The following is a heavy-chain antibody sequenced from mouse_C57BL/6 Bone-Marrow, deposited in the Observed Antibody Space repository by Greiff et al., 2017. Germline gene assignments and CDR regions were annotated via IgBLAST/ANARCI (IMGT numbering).Heavy chain of an antibody. J-gene: IGHJ3*01. CDR1: GFNIKGSY. V-gene: IGHV14-2*01. CDR3: ACTAWFAY. CDR2: IDPEDGET. Sequence: EVQLQQSGAELVKPGASVKLSCTASGFNIKGSYMHWVKQRTEQGLEWIGRIDPEDGETTYAPKFQGKATITADTSSNKAYLQLSRLTSDDTAVYYCACTAWFAYWGQGTLVTVSA.